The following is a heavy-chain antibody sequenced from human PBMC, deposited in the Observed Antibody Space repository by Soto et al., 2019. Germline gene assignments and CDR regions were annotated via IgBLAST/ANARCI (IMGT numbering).Heavy chain of an antibody. CDR3: ARGREMATSKFYFDY. J-gene: IGHJ4*02. D-gene: IGHD1-1*01. V-gene: IGHV1-69*01. CDR2: IIPTFGSA. CDR1: GGSFSTYA. Sequence: QVQLVQSGAEVKKPGSSVKVSCKASGGSFSTYAINWVRQAPGQGLEWMGGIIPTFGSANNAQEFQGRVTITADESTSTVFMELTSLRSDDTAVYYCARGREMATSKFYFDYWGQGTLVIVSS.